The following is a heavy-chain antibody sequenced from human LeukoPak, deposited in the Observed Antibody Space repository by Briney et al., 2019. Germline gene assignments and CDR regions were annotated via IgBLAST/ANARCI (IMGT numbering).Heavy chain of an antibody. J-gene: IGHJ6*03. V-gene: IGHV3-21*01. D-gene: IGHD3-10*01. CDR3: ARFGGNYYYYYYMDV. Sequence: GGSLRLSCAASGFTFSSYSMTWVRQAPGKGLEWVSSVSRSSSNIYYADSVKGRFTISRDNAKNSLYLQMNSLRAEDTAVYYCARFGGNYYYYYYMDVWGKGTTVTVSS. CDR1: GFTFSSYS. CDR2: VSRSSSNI.